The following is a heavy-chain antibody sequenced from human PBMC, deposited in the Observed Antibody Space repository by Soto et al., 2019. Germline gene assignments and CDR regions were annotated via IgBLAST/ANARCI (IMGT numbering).Heavy chain of an antibody. CDR1: GFTFSSYS. CDR2: ISSSSSYI. D-gene: IGHD5-18*01. V-gene: IGHV3-21*01. Sequence: PGGSLRLSCAASGFTFSSYSMNWVRQAPGKGLEWVSSISSSSSYIYYADSVKGRFTISRDNAKNSLYLQMNSLRAEDTAVYYCARDFVPLIEGYSYGYFDYWGQGTLVTVSS. CDR3: ARDFVPLIEGYSYGYFDY. J-gene: IGHJ4*02.